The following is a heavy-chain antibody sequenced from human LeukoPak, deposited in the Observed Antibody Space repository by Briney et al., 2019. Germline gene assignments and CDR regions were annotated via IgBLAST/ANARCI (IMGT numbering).Heavy chain of an antibody. CDR2: ISSSSSYI. V-gene: IGHV3-21*01. D-gene: IGHD3-9*01. CDR1: GFTFSSYS. Sequence: GGSLRLSCAASGFTFSSYSMNWVRQAPGKGQEWVSSISSSSSYIYYADSVKGRFTISRDNAKNSLYLQMNSLRAEDTAVYYCARGDAYYDILTGYPRLDYWGQGTLVTVSS. J-gene: IGHJ4*02. CDR3: ARGDAYYDILTGYPRLDY.